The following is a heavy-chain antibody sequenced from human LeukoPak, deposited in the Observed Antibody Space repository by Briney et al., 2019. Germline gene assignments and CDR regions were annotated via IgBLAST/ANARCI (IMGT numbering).Heavy chain of an antibody. V-gene: IGHV4-59*12. D-gene: IGHD2-2*01. J-gene: IGHJ6*02. CDR3: AREDIVVVPAANGGDYYYYGMDV. CDR2: IYYSGST. CDR1: GGSISSYY. Sequence: SETLSLTCTVSGGSISSYYWSWIRQPPGKGLEWIGYIYYSGSTNYNPSLKSRVTISVDTSKNQFSLKLSSVTAADTAVYYCAREDIVVVPAANGGDYYYYGMDVWGQGTTVTVSS.